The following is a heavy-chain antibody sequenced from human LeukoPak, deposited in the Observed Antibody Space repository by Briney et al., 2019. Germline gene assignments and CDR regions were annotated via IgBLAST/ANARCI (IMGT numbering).Heavy chain of an antibody. J-gene: IGHJ6*02. CDR1: GFTFSSHG. CDR3: AKDSSPGGMDV. V-gene: IGHV3-30*18. CDR2: ISYDGSNK. Sequence: GRSLRLSCAASGFTFSSHGMHWVRQAPGKGLEWVAVISYDGSNKYYADSVKGRFTISRDNSKNTLYLQMNSLRAEDTAVYYCAKDSSPGGMDVWGQGTTVTVSS.